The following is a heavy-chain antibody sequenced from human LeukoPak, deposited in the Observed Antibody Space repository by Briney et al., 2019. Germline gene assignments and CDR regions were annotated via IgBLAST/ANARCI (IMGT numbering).Heavy chain of an antibody. CDR1: GGSFSGYC. Sequence: PSETLSLTCTVYGGSFSGYCWSWIRQPPGKGLEWVANIKRDGSEKYYVDSVKGRFTISRDNAKNSLYLQMNSLRAEDTAVYYCATEYCTDKGNFDLWGRGALVTVSS. CDR3: ATEYCTDKGNFDL. V-gene: IGHV3-7*01. CDR2: IKRDGSEK. D-gene: IGHD2/OR15-2a*01. J-gene: IGHJ2*01.